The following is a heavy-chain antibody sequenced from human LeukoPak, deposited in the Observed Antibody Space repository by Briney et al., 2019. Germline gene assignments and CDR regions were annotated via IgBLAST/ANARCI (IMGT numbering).Heavy chain of an antibody. CDR2: LTSSSSYI. Sequence: GGSLTLSCAASGFTFSSYSTNWVRHPPGKGQEWVSSLTSSSSYIYYADSVNGRFTISSDNTKNSLYLRMNSLRAEDTAVYYCARALPEPSFYEYIWGSYRFLVSWGQGTLVTVSS. D-gene: IGHD3-16*02. V-gene: IGHV3-21*01. J-gene: IGHJ5*02. CDR3: ARALPEPSFYEYIWGSYRFLVS. CDR1: GFTFSSYS.